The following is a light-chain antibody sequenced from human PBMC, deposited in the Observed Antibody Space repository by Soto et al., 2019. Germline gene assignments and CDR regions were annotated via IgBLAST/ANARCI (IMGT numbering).Light chain of an antibody. Sequence: DIQMTQSPSTLSASVGDRVTITCRASQTIDSWLAWYQQRPGKPPNLLIYKASTLASGVPSRFSGSGSGTEFTLTINSXQPDDFATYYCQQYHIYSGTFGQGTKVDTK. V-gene: IGKV1-5*03. CDR2: KAS. CDR3: QQYHIYSGT. CDR1: QTIDSW. J-gene: IGKJ1*01.